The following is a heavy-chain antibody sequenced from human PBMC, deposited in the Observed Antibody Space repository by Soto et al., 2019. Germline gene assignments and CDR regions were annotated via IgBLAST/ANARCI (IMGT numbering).Heavy chain of an antibody. D-gene: IGHD3-9*01. J-gene: IGHJ4*02. CDR3: AKDHWGLVIIEGGFDY. CDR2: ISYDGSNK. Sequence: ESGGGVVQPGRSLRLSCAASGFTFSSYGMHWVRQAPGKGLEWVAVISYDGSNKYYADSVKGRFTISRDNSKNTLYLQMNSLRAEDTAVYYCAKDHWGLVIIEGGFDYWGQGTLVTVSS. V-gene: IGHV3-30*18. CDR1: GFTFSSYG.